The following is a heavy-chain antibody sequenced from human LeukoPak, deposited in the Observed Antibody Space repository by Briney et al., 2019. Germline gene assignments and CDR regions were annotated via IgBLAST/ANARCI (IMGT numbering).Heavy chain of an antibody. J-gene: IGHJ5*02. CDR3: AKGQVGATRKGWFDP. CDR1: GFTFSSYA. CDR2: ISGSGGST. D-gene: IGHD1-26*01. V-gene: IGHV3-23*01. Sequence: GGSLRLSCAASGFTFSSYAMSWVRQAPGKGLEWVSAISGSGGSTYYADSVKGRFTISRDSSKNTLYLQMNSLRAEDTAVYYCAKGQVGATRKGWFDPWGQGTLVTVSS.